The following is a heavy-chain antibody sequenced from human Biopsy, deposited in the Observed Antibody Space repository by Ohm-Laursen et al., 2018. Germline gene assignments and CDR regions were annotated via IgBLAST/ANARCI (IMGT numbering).Heavy chain of an antibody. D-gene: IGHD5-12*01. CDR1: GGSVSSGSYY. CDR3: AGRPWPNAFDI. J-gene: IGHJ3*02. CDR2: IYYSGST. V-gene: IGHV4-61*01. Sequence: GTLSLTCSVSGGSVSSGSYYWSWIRQPPGKGLEWIGYIYYSGSTNYNPSLKSRVIISVDTSRNQFSLKLSSVTAADTAVYYCAGRPWPNAFDIWGQGTMVTVSS.